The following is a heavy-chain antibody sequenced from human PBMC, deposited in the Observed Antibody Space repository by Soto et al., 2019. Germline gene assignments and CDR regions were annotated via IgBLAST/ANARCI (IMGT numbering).Heavy chain of an antibody. V-gene: IGHV3-33*01. D-gene: IGHD6-13*01. J-gene: IGHJ4*02. CDR1: GFTFNYYG. CDR2: IWYDGSNK. Sequence: QVQLVESGGGVVQPGRSLRLSCAASGFTFNYYGMHWVRQAPGKGLEWVAVIWYDGSNKYYGDSVKGRFTISRDNSKNALYLQMNSLRADDTAVYYCVRDRGGVAAAGTVGFGDYWGQGTLVTVSS. CDR3: VRDRGGVAAAGTVGFGDY.